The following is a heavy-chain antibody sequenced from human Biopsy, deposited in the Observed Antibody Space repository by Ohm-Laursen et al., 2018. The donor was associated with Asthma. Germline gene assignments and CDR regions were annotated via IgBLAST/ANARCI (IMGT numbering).Heavy chain of an antibody. CDR2: IYSGGTS. J-gene: IGHJ4*02. D-gene: IGHD6-19*01. CDR3: ARGDSSGWSHYSFDY. Sequence: SLRLSCSASGFTVSRDHMFWVRQAPGKGLEWVSVIYSGGTSHTADSVRGRFTISRDFSKNTLHLQMHSLRVEDTAVYYCARGDSSGWSHYSFDYWGQGTLVTVSS. V-gene: IGHV3-53*01. CDR1: GFTVSRDH.